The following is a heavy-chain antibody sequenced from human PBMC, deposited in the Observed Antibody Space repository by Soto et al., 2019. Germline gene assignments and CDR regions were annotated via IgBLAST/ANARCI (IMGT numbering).Heavy chain of an antibody. CDR3: AKALIDDYYGSGSYYDYYYSYMDV. CDR2: ISYDGSNK. D-gene: IGHD3-10*01. CDR1: GFTFSSYG. V-gene: IGHV3-30*18. Sequence: LRLSCAASGFTFSSYGMHWVRQAPGKGLEWVAVISYDGSNKYYADSVKGRFTISRDNSKNTLYLQMNSLRAEDTAVYYCAKALIDDYYGSGSYYDYYYSYMDVWGKGTTVTVSS. J-gene: IGHJ6*03.